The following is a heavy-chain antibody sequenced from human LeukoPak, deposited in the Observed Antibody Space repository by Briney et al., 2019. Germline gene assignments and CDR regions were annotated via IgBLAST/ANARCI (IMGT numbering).Heavy chain of an antibody. V-gene: IGHV4-39*07. CDR2: IYYSGST. D-gene: IGHD3-22*01. CDR1: GGSISSSSYY. Sequence: PSETLSLTCTVSGGSISSSSYYWGWIRQPPGRGLEWIGSIYYSGSTYYNPSLKSRFTISVDTSKNQFSLKLSSVTAADTAVYYCARDQSTGYYDSAGSPHYDYYYMDVWGKGTTVTISS. CDR3: ARDQSTGYYDSAGSPHYDYYYMDV. J-gene: IGHJ6*03.